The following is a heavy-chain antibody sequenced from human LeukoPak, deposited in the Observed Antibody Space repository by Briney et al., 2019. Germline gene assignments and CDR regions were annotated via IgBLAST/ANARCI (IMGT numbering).Heavy chain of an antibody. CDR2: IYYSGST. J-gene: IGHJ3*02. Sequence: SETLSLTCTVSGGSISSYYWSWIRQPPGKGLEWIGYIYYSGSTNYNPSLKSRVTISVDTSKNQFSLKLSSVTAADTAVYYCARGPGYSSSWYLDAFDIWAKGQWSPSPQ. D-gene: IGHD6-13*01. V-gene: IGHV4-59*01. CDR1: GGSISSYY. CDR3: ARGPGYSSSWYLDAFDI.